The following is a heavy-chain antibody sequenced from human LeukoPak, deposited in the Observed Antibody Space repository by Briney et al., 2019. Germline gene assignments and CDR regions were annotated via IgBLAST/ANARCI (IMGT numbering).Heavy chain of an antibody. J-gene: IGHJ4*02. Sequence: GGSLRLSCAASGFTVSSNYMSWVRQAPGKGLEWVAVISYDGSNKYYADSVKGRFTISRDNSKNTLYLQINSLRAEDTAVYYCASHWAQQLVSDYWGQGTLVTVSS. V-gene: IGHV3-30*03. CDR1: GFTVSSNY. D-gene: IGHD6-13*01. CDR3: ASHWAQQLVSDY. CDR2: ISYDGSNK.